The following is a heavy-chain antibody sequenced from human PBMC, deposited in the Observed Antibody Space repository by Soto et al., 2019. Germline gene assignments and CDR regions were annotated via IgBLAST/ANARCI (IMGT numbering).Heavy chain of an antibody. J-gene: IGHJ4*02. CDR2: ISYDGSST. Sequence: QVQLVESGGGVVQPGRSLRLSCVASGFTFSSYGMHWVRQAPGKGLEWVAIISYDGSSTYYADSVKGRFTISIDNSQNTLYLQMNSLRAEDTSVYYCAKEGGLSGSYYISSSYYFDYWGQGTLVTVSS. CDR1: GFTFSSYG. CDR3: AKEGGLSGSYYISSSYYFDY. V-gene: IGHV3-30*18. D-gene: IGHD1-26*01.